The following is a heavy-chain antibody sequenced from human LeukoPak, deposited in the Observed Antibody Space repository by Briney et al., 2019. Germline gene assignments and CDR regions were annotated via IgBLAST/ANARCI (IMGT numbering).Heavy chain of an antibody. CDR2: VNRDGSET. Sequence: GGSLRLSCAASGYTLSNHWMTWVRQVPGRGPEWVANVNRDGSETYYLDSVKGRFTISKDNAKNSLYLQMNSLRAEDTALYHCARNNGMDVWGQGTTVIVSS. CDR1: GYTLSNHW. V-gene: IGHV3-7*03. CDR3: ARNNGMDV. J-gene: IGHJ6*02.